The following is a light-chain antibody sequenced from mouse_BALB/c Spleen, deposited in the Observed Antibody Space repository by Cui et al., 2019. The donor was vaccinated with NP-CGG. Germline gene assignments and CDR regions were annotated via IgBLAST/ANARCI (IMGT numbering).Light chain of an antibody. CDR2: GTN. J-gene: IGLJ1*01. Sequence: PVVTQESAPTTSPGETVTLTCRSSTGAITTSNYANWVQEKPDHLFTGLIGGTNNRAPGVPARFSGSLIGDKAALTITGAQTEDEAIYFCVLWYSNHWVFGGGTKLTVL. V-gene: IGLV1*01. CDR1: TGAITTSNY. CDR3: VLWYSNHWV.